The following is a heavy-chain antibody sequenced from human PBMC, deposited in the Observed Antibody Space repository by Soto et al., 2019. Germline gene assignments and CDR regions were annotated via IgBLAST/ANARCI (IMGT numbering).Heavy chain of an antibody. J-gene: IGHJ4*02. CDR3: ARGIPTGRKGPFDY. Sequence: ASVKVSCKASGYTFTSYAMHWVRQAPGQRLEWMGWINAGNGNTKYSQKFQGRVTITRDTSASTAYMELSSLRSEDTAVYYCARGIPTGRKGPFDYWGQGTLVTVSS. CDR1: GYTFTSYA. CDR2: INAGNGNT. V-gene: IGHV1-3*01. D-gene: IGHD1-1*01.